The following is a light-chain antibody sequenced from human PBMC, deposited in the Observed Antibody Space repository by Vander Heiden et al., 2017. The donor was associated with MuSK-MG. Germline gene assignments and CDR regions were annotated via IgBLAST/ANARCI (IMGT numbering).Light chain of an antibody. CDR1: KCGDKV. CDR2: KDS. V-gene: IGLV3-1*01. J-gene: IGLJ2*01. Sequence: SDELTLPPSGAVSQGQTAGITGAGDKCGDKVACGDQQKPGQYPVLVIYKDSKRTAGIPERFSGSNSGNTATLTIRGTQARDEADYYCQAWDSSTAVFGGGTKLTVL. CDR3: QAWDSSTAV.